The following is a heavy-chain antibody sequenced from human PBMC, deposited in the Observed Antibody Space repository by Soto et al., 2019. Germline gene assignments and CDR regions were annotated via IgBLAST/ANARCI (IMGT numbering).Heavy chain of an antibody. CDR3: ARSTGGYYYDSSGYYQFDY. Sequence: PGGSLILSCAASGFTFGSYWMSWVRQAPGKGLEWVANIRQDGSEKYYVDSVKGRFTISRDNAKNSLYLQMNSLRAEDTAVYYCARSTGGYYYDSSGYYQFDYWGQGTLVTVSS. J-gene: IGHJ4*02. CDR2: IRQDGSEK. D-gene: IGHD3-22*01. V-gene: IGHV3-7*05. CDR1: GFTFGSYW.